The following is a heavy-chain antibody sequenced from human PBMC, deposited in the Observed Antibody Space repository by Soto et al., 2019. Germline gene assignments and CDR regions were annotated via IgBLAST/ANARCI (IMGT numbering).Heavy chain of an antibody. Sequence: QVQLVQSGAEVKKPGASVKVSCKASGYTFTSYGISWVRQAPGQGLEWMGWISAYNGNTNYAQMLQGRVTMTTDTSTSTAYMELRSLRSDDTAVYYCARSCSSTSCPPPNWFDPWGQGTLVTVSS. J-gene: IGHJ5*02. V-gene: IGHV1-18*01. CDR3: ARSCSSTSCPPPNWFDP. CDR2: ISAYNGNT. D-gene: IGHD2-2*01. CDR1: GYTFTSYG.